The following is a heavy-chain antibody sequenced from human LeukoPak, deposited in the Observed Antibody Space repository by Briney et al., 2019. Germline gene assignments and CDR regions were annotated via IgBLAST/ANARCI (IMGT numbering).Heavy chain of an antibody. Sequence: ASVKVSCKASGYTFTSYDISWVRQATGQGLEWMGWMNPNSGNTGYAQKFQGRVTMTRNTSISTAYMELSSLRSEDTAVYYCARVTPVAPTGYFQHWGQGTLVTVSS. CDR3: ARVTPVAPTGYFQH. CDR1: GYTFTSYD. V-gene: IGHV1-8*01. CDR2: MNPNSGNT. J-gene: IGHJ1*01. D-gene: IGHD6-19*01.